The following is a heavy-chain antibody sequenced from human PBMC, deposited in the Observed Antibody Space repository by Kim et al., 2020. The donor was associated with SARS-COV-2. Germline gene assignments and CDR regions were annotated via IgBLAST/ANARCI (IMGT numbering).Heavy chain of an antibody. Sequence: GGSLRLSCAVSGITVTTNYMNWVRQAPGKGLEWVSTIYSGGTTYYADSVKGRFTISRDTSKNTLYLQMNSLRAEDTAVYYCAREPYSSTWLHYWGPGTLVTVSS. D-gene: IGHD6-13*01. CDR2: IYSGGTT. CDR3: AREPYSSTWLHY. J-gene: IGHJ4*02. CDR1: GITVTTNY. V-gene: IGHV3-66*01.